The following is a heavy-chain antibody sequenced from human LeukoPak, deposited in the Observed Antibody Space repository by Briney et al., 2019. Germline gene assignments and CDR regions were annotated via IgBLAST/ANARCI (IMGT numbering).Heavy chain of an antibody. CDR2: ISGSGGST. J-gene: IGHJ3*01. CDR1: GFTFTSYA. D-gene: IGHD1-26*01. CDR3: VKRLVGTND. Sequence: PGGSLRLSRAASGFTFTSYAMSWVRQAPGKGLEWVSMISGSGGSTFYADSVKDRFTISRDNSKSTVYMQMNGLRAEDTAVYYCVKRLVGTNDWGQGTMVTVSS. V-gene: IGHV3-23*01.